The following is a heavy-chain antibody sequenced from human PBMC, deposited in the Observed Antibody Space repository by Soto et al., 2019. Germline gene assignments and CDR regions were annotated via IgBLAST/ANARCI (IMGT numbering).Heavy chain of an antibody. CDR2: IYDSGST. D-gene: IGHD3-16*01. Sequence: PSETLSLTCTVSGGSISSSYWSWIRQPPGKGLEWIGYIYDSGSTNYNPSLKSRVTISADTSKNQISLKLSSVTAADTAVYYCAREFNYDYVWGSYFTNTHMTTGWFDPWGQGTLVTVSS. CDR1: GGSISSSY. CDR3: AREFNYDYVWGSYFTNTHMTTGWFDP. J-gene: IGHJ5*02. V-gene: IGHV4-59*01.